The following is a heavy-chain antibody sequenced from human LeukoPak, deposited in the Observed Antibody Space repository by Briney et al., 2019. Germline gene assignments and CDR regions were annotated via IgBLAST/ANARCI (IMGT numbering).Heavy chain of an antibody. D-gene: IGHD3-16*02. CDR3: ADGGELSSFDY. CDR1: GFTFSSYA. CDR2: ISGSGGST. Sequence: GGSLRLSCAASGFTFSSYAMSWVRPAPAKGLGGVSAISGSGGSTYYAVSVKGRFTISRDNSKNALYLQMNSLRAEDTAVYYCADGGELSSFDYWGQGTLVTVSS. V-gene: IGHV3-23*01. J-gene: IGHJ4*02.